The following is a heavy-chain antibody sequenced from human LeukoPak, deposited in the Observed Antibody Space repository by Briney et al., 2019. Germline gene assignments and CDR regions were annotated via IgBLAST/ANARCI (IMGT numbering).Heavy chain of an antibody. CDR2: IYYSGST. D-gene: IGHD5-18*01. CDR3: AGSVDTAMVSFLDAFDI. Sequence: GSLRLSCAASGFTLSRYAMNWIRQPPGKGLEWIGSIYYSGSTYYNPSLKSRVTISVDTSKNQFSLKLSSVTAADTAVYYCAGSVDTAMVSFLDAFDIWGQGTMVTVSS. CDR1: GFTLSRYA. J-gene: IGHJ3*02. V-gene: IGHV4-39*01.